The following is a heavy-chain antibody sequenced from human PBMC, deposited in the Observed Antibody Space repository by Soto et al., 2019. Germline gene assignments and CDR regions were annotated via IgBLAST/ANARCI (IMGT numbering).Heavy chain of an antibody. CDR1: GFSLSTSGVG. CDR2: ISWNDDT. CDR3: ARFQFGSGSPLFDL. Sequence: SGPTLVNPTQTLTLTCTFSGFSLSTSGVGVGWIRQPPGKALEWLALISWNDDTRYSPSLRTRLTITQDTSKNQVVLTMTNMDPVDTATYYCARFQFGSGSPLFDLWGQGTLVTVSS. D-gene: IGHD3-10*01. J-gene: IGHJ5*02. V-gene: IGHV2-5*01.